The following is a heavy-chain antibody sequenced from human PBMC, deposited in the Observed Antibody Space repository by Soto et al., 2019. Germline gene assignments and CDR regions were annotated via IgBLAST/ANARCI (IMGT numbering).Heavy chain of an antibody. V-gene: IGHV4-34*01. D-gene: IGHD3-3*01. CDR2: INHSGST. CDR3: AREPLITIFGVVYYGMDV. CDR1: GGSFSGYY. Sequence: SETLSLTCAVYGGSFSGYYWSWMRQPPGKGLEWIGEINHSGSTNYNPSLKSRVTISVDTSKNQFSLKLSSVTAADTAVYYCAREPLITIFGVVYYGMDVWGQGTTVTVSS. J-gene: IGHJ6*02.